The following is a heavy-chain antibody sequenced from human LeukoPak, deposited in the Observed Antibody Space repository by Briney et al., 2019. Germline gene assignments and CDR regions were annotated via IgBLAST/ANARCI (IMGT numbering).Heavy chain of an antibody. V-gene: IGHV1-8*01. Sequence: ASVKVSCKASGYTFSNFDINWVRQATGQGPEWMGWMNPESGNTGYAQKFQGRVTMTRDSSKSTAYMELIGLRFEDTAIYYCTRAIRHQLLPDYWGQGTLVTVSS. CDR2: MNPESGNT. J-gene: IGHJ4*02. D-gene: IGHD2-2*01. CDR1: GYTFSNFD. CDR3: TRAIRHQLLPDY.